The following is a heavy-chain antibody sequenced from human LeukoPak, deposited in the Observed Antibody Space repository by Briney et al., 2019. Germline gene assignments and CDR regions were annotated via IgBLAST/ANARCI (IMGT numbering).Heavy chain of an antibody. Sequence: PSETLSLTCTVSGGSISSSSYYWGWIRQPPGTGLEWMGSIYCRGSPYYNPFLKSRVTISVDTSKKQFSLKLSSVTAADTAVYYCARHVGFITMVRGVINNNWFDPWGQGTLVTVSS. J-gene: IGHJ5*02. CDR1: GGSISSSSYY. V-gene: IGHV4-39*01. CDR3: ARHVGFITMVRGVINNNWFDP. D-gene: IGHD3-10*01. CDR2: IYCRGSP.